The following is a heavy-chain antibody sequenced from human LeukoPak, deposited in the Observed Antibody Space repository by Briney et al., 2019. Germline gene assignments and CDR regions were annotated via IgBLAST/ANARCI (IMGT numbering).Heavy chain of an antibody. CDR3: VLDNSGGGIDY. Sequence: GESLKISCKGSXYXXTTXXIXXXXXXPGXXXEXXGIIYPANSNTXYSPPFQGQVTISADKSISTAYLQWSSLKASDTAIYYCVLDNSGGGIDYWGQGTLVTVST. J-gene: IGHJ4*02. V-gene: IGHV5-51*01. CDR1: XYXXTTXX. CDR2: IYPANSNT. D-gene: IGHD3-22*01.